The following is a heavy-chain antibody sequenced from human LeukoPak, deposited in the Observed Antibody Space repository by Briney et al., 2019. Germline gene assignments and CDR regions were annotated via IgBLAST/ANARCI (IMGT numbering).Heavy chain of an antibody. CDR1: GFTFSSYW. J-gene: IGHJ6*02. V-gene: IGHV3-7*03. CDR2: INQDGSEK. CDR3: ARDPGTIDNFWSGRSRAGMDV. Sequence: GGSLRLSCAASGFTFSSYWMNWVRQAPGKGLEWVANINQDGSEKHYVDSVKGRFTISRDNGKNSLYLQMSSLRAEDTAVYYCARDPGTIDNFWSGRSRAGMDVWSQGTTVTVSS. D-gene: IGHD3-3*01.